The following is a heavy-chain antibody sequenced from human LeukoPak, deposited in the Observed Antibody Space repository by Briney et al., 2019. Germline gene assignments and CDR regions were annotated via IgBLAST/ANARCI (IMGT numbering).Heavy chain of an antibody. CDR2: IYYSGST. CDR1: GGAISSYS. V-gene: IGHV4-59*08. Sequence: PPETLSPSRTVSGGAISSYSTSWIWQPPRKGLEWIGYIYYSGSTNYNPSLKSRVTISVDTSKNQFSLKLSSVTAADTAVYYCARRRSPYSSSSSVDDYWGEGTLVTVSS. D-gene: IGHD6-6*01. J-gene: IGHJ4*02. CDR3: ARRRSPYSSSSSVDDY.